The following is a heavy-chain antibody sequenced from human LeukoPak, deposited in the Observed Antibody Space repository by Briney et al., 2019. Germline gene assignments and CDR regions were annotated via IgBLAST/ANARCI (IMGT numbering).Heavy chain of an antibody. Sequence: WIGRIYTSGSTNYTPSLKSRVTMSVDTSKNQFSLKLSSVTAADTAVYYCARGGYDPNWFDPWGQGTLVTVSS. D-gene: IGHD5-12*01. CDR3: ARGGYDPNWFDP. J-gene: IGHJ5*02. V-gene: IGHV4-4*07. CDR2: IYTSGST.